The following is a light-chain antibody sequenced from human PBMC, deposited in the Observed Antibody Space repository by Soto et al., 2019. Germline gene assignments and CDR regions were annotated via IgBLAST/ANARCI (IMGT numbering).Light chain of an antibody. J-gene: IGLJ2*01. V-gene: IGLV2-18*02. CDR2: EVS. Sequence: QSALTQPPSVSGSPGQSVTSSCTGTTSDIGSYNRVSWYQQPPGTAPKLIIYEVSNRPSGVPDRFSGSKSGNTASLTISGLQAEDEADYYCSSYTSSSTLVFGGGTQLTVL. CDR3: SSYTSSSTLV. CDR1: TSDIGSYNR.